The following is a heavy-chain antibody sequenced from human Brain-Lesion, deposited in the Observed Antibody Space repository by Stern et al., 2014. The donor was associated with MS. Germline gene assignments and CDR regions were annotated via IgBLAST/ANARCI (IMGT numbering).Heavy chain of an antibody. D-gene: IGHD1-26*01. J-gene: IGHJ4*02. V-gene: IGHV4-4*02. CDR3: ASNRGSGSFFDS. CDR2: MYHSVIT. Sequence: QVQLQESGPGLGKPSGTLSLTCAVSGGSISSGNRWSWVRQSPGQRLEWIGEMYHSVITNYNPSLESRVSISIDKSKNQFSLKCYSLTAADTAVYYCASNRGSGSFFDSWGQGSLVTVSS. CDR1: GGSISSGNR.